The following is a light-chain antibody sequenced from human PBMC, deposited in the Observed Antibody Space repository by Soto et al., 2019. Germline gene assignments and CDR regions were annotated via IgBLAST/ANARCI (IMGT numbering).Light chain of an antibody. CDR2: AAS. J-gene: IGKJ3*01. CDR3: QKYNSAPT. V-gene: IGKV1-27*01. Sequence: DIQMTQSPSSLSASVGVRVTITCRASQGISNYLAWYQQKPGKVLKLLIYAASTLQSGVPSRFSGSGSGTDFTLTISSLQPEDVATYYCQKYNSAPTFGPGTKVDIK. CDR1: QGISNY.